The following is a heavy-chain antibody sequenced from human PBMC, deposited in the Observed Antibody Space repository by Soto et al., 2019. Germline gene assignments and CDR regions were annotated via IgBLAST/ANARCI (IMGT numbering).Heavy chain of an antibody. CDR3: ARDSLNYDDSSGYYYFNS. CDR2: INAGNGNT. D-gene: IGHD3-22*01. CDR1: GCTFTSYA. J-gene: IGHJ4*02. Sequence: ASVKVSCKASGCTFTSYAMHWVRQAPGQRLEWMGWINAGNGNTKYTQKFQGRVTITRDTSASTAYMELSSLRSEDTAVYYCARDSLNYDDSSGYYYFNSGAQGTLV. V-gene: IGHV1-3*01.